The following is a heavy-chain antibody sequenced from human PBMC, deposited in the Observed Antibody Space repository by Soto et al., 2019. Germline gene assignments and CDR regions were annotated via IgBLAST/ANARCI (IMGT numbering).Heavy chain of an antibody. V-gene: IGHV1-3*01. CDR3: ARGKGMEENYYYYGLDI. D-gene: IGHD1-1*01. J-gene: IGHJ6*02. Sequence: GASVKVSCKASGYTFSTHAMHWVRQAPGQSLEWMGWINGGTGQIKHSHRFQDRVTITRDTSASTAYMELSSLRSEDTAVYYCARGKGMEENYYYYGLDIWGQGTTVTVSS. CDR2: INGGTGQI. CDR1: GYTFSTHA.